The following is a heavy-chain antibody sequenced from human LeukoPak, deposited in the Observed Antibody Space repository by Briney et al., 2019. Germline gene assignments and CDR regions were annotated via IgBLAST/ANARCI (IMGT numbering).Heavy chain of an antibody. V-gene: IGHV3-48*03. J-gene: IGHJ4*02. Sequence: GGSLRLSCAASGFTFSSYEMSWVRQPPGKGLEWVSYISISDSIIYYADSVKGRFTISRDNAKSSLYLQIHSLRAEDTAVYYCASPADIPDYWGQGTLVTVSS. CDR2: ISISDSII. D-gene: IGHD2-2*02. CDR1: GFTFSSYE. CDR3: ASPADIPDY.